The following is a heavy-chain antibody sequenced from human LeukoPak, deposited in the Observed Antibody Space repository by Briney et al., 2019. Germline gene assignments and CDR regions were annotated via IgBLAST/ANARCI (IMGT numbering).Heavy chain of an antibody. Sequence: GGSLRLSCAASGLTFSSYSMNWVRQAPGKGLEWVSSISSSSSYIYYADSVKGRFTISRDNAKNSLYLQMNSLRAEDTAVYYCARDTPSYDSSGYYPLGYYYYYMDVWGKGTTVTVSS. CDR2: ISSSSSYI. J-gene: IGHJ6*03. D-gene: IGHD3-22*01. V-gene: IGHV3-21*01. CDR3: ARDTPSYDSSGYYPLGYYYYYMDV. CDR1: GLTFSSYS.